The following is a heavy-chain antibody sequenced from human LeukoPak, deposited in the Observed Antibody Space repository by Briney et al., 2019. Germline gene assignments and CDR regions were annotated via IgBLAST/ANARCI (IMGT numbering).Heavy chain of an antibody. V-gene: IGHV4-59*08. D-gene: IGHD6-19*01. Sequence: PSETLSLTCTVSGGSITSYYWSWIRQPPGKGLEWVGYIFYSGSTNYNPSLKSRVTISVDTPKNQFSLNLSSVTAADTAMYYCARHGRNSGAPNYWGQGTLVTVSS. CDR2: IFYSGST. CDR1: GGSITSYY. J-gene: IGHJ4*02. CDR3: ARHGRNSGAPNY.